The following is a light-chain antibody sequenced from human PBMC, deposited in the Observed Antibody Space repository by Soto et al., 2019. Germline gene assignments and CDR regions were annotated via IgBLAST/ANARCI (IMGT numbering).Light chain of an antibody. CDR2: GNF. J-gene: IGLJ1*01. CDR1: RSNYD. Sequence: QLVLTQPPSVSGAPGQRVSISCTGGRSNYDVHWYQHLPGAAPKLLIHGNFIRPSGVPARFSGSRSGTSASLTIAGLQPEDEADYFCQSFDSGLTIYVFGSGTKLTVL. V-gene: IGLV1-40*01. CDR3: QSFDSGLTIYV.